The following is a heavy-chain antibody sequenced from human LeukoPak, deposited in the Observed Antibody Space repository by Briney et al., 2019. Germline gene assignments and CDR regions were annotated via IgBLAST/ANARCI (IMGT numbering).Heavy chain of an antibody. CDR2: ISSSGGST. D-gene: IGHD1-1*01. CDR1: GFTFSSYA. J-gene: IGHJ5*02. V-gene: IGHV3-23*01. Sequence: AGGSLRLSCAASGFTFSSYAMSWVRQAPGKGLEWVSAISSSGGSTYYADSVKGRFTISRDNSKNTLYLQMNSLRAEDTAVYYCATTGKGWWFDPWGQGTLVTVSS. CDR3: ATTGKGWWFDP.